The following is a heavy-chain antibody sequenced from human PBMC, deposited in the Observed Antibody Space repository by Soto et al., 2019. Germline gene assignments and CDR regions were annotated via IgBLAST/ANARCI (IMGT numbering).Heavy chain of an antibody. V-gene: IGHV3-23*01. D-gene: IGHD2-2*01. CDR1: GFTFSSYA. Sequence: GESLKISCAASGFTFSSYAMSWVRQAPGKGLEWVSAISGSGGSTYYADSVKGRFTISRDNSKNTLYLQMNSLRAEDTAVYYCAKWLGYCSSTSCDATGAFDYWGQGTLVTVSS. J-gene: IGHJ4*02. CDR3: AKWLGYCSSTSCDATGAFDY. CDR2: ISGSGGST.